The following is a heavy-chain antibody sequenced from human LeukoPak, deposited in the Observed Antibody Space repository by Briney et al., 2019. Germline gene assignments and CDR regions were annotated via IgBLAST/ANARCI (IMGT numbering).Heavy chain of an antibody. CDR3: ARDTEHLYFVFDY. J-gene: IGHJ4*02. CDR2: ISRSGSTI. V-gene: IGHV3-48*02. CDR1: GFTFSRYS. D-gene: IGHD2-2*02. Sequence: GGSLRLSCAASGFTFSRYSMNWVRQAPGKGLEWVSYISRSGSTIYYADSVKGRFTISRDNAKNSLYLQMNSLRDEDTAVYYCARDTEHLYFVFDYWGQGTLGTVSS.